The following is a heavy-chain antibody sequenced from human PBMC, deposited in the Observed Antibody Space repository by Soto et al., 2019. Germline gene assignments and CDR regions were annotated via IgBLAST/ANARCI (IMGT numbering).Heavy chain of an antibody. J-gene: IGHJ4*02. CDR2: INHSGST. V-gene: IGHV4-34*01. CDR3: ARTPISTVTTPPIDY. D-gene: IGHD4-17*01. Sequence: QVQLQQWGAGLLKPSETLSLTCAVYGGSFSGYYWSWIRQPPGKGLEWIGEINHSGSTNYNPSLKRRVTISVDTSKNQFSLKLSSVTAADTAVYYCARTPISTVTTPPIDYWGQGTLVTVSS. CDR1: GGSFSGYY.